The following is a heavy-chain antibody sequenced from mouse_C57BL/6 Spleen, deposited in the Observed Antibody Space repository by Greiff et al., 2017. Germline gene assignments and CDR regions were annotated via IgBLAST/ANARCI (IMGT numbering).Heavy chain of an antibody. D-gene: IGHD2-3*01. CDR1: GYTFTSYW. CDR3: AKGGYYRYYAMDY. CDR2: INPSNGGT. Sequence: VQLQQPGTELVKPGASVKLSCKASGYTFTSYWMHWVKQRPGQGLEWIGNINPSNGGTNYNEKFKSKATLTVDKSSSTAYMQLSSLTSEDSAVXYCAKGGYYRYYAMDYWGQGTSVTVSS. V-gene: IGHV1-53*01. J-gene: IGHJ4*01.